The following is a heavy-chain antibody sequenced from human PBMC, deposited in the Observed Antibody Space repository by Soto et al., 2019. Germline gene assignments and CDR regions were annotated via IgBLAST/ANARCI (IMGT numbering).Heavy chain of an antibody. CDR2: MNPNSGNT. V-gene: IGHV1-8*01. Sequence: ASVKVSCKASGYTFTSYDINWVRQATGQGLEWMGWMNPNSGNTGYAQKFQGRVTMTRNTSISTAYMELSSLRSEDTAVYYCARGAADIGATIDYYYYYGMDVWGQGTTVTVSS. J-gene: IGHJ6*02. CDR1: GYTFTSYD. CDR3: ARGAADIGATIDYYYYYGMDV. D-gene: IGHD5-12*01.